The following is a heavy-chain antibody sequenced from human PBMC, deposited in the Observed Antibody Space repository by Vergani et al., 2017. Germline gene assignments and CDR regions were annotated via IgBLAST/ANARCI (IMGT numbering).Heavy chain of an antibody. CDR3: AKDADFWSGSGGFDY. J-gene: IGHJ4*02. CDR2: ISSSSSYI. Sequence: EVQLVESGGGLVKPGGSLRLSCAASGFTFSSYSMNWVRQAPGKGLEWVSSISSSSSYIYYADSVKGRFTISRDNAKNSLYLQMNSLRAEDTALYYCAKDADFWSGSGGFDYWGQGTLVTVSS. V-gene: IGHV3-21*04. CDR1: GFTFSSYS. D-gene: IGHD3-3*01.